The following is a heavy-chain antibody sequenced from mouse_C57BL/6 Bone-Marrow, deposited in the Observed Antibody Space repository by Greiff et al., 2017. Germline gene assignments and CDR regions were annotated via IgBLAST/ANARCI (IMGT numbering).Heavy chain of an antibody. V-gene: IGHV8-8*01. CDR2: TWWDDDK. J-gene: IGHJ1*03. Sequence: QVPLKESGPGILQPSQTLSLTCSSSGFSLSTSGMGVGWIRPPPGQGLEWLAHTWWDDDKYYNTAPKSRPTTSKDTSNNHVFLKIANVDTADTATYYCAGVYYYGSSYGGWYFDVWGTGTTVTVAS. CDR1: GFSLSTSGMG. CDR3: AGVYYYGSSYGGWYFDV. D-gene: IGHD1-1*01.